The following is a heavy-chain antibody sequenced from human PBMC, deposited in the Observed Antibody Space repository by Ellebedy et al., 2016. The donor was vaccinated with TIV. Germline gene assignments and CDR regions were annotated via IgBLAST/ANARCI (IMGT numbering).Heavy chain of an antibody. CDR1: GFSFRSYW. D-gene: IGHD4-17*01. CDR2: IRQDGSEK. Sequence: GGSLRLSCAASGFSFRSYWMSWVRQVPGTGLEWVANIRQDGSEKYYVDSVKGRFTISRDNAKNSLFLQMSSLRAEDTAVYYCATDGSYGDHLFPQHAFSTWGQGTMVSVSS. CDR3: ATDGSYGDHLFPQHAFST. V-gene: IGHV3-7*01. J-gene: IGHJ3*01.